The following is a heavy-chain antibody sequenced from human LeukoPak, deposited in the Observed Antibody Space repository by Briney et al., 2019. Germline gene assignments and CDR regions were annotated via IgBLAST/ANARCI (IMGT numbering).Heavy chain of an antibody. CDR1: GFTFSSYW. J-gene: IGHJ4*02. D-gene: IGHD6-13*01. Sequence: GGSLRLSCAASGFTFSSYWMHWVRQAPGKGLVWVSRIDSYGSTTRYADSVKGRFTLSRDNSKNTLYLQMNSLRAEDTAVYYCARVKWGIVAAGTFDYWGQGTLVTVSS. V-gene: IGHV3-74*01. CDR2: IDSYGSTT. CDR3: ARVKWGIVAAGTFDY.